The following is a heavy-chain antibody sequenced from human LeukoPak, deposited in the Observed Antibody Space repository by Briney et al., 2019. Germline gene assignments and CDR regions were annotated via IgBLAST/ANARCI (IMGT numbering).Heavy chain of an antibody. D-gene: IGHD6-19*01. V-gene: IGHV1-18*01. CDR1: GYTFTHHS. CDR3: AKDPSNSCGRSEYLDS. CDR2: ISFYNGEP. J-gene: IGHJ4*02. Sequence: GASVRVSCKASGYTFTHHSISWVRQAPGHGLEWMGWISFYNGEPNSAENFRGRFTSSSDTSTTTAYMELRSLGSDDTAVYSGAKDPSNSCGRSEYLDSWGQGTLVTVSS.